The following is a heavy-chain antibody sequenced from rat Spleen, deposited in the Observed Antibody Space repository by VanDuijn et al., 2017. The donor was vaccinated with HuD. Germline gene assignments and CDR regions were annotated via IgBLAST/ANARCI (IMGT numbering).Heavy chain of an antibody. Sequence: EVQLVESDGGLVQPGTSLKLSCAASGFSFSDYYMAWVRQAPTRGLEWVSTISHEGSDTYYRDSVTGRFTVSRDNARNTLYLQMDSLRSEDTATYYCARELDQFDYWGQGVMVTVSS. CDR3: ARELDQFDY. J-gene: IGHJ2*01. CDR2: ISHEGSDT. CDR1: GFSFSDYY. V-gene: IGHV5-29*01.